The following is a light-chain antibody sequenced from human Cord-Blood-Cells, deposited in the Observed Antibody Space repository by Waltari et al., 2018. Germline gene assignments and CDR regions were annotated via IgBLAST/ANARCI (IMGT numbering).Light chain of an antibody. Sequence: QSALTQPASVSGSPGQSNTISCTGPSSDVGGYNYVLWYQQHPGKAPKLMIYEVSNRPSGVSNRFSGSKSGNTASLTISGLQAEDEADYYCSSYTSSSTLVFGTGTKVTVL. CDR2: EVS. CDR3: SSYTSSSTLV. J-gene: IGLJ1*01. V-gene: IGLV2-14*01. CDR1: SSDVGGYNY.